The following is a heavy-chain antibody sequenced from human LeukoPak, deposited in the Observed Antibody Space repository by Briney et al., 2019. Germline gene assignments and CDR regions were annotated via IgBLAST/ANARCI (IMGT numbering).Heavy chain of an antibody. CDR1: GYSTSSGYY. CDR2: IYHSGST. J-gene: IGHJ4*02. D-gene: IGHD5-18*01. CDR3: ALKIGDTAVFDY. V-gene: IGHV4-38-2*02. Sequence: SETLSLTCTVSGYSTSSGYYWGWIRQSPGKGLEWIGSIYHSGSTYYTPSLKSRDAMSVDTSKNQFSLKLSSVTAADTAVYFCALKIGDTAVFDYWGQGTLVTVSS.